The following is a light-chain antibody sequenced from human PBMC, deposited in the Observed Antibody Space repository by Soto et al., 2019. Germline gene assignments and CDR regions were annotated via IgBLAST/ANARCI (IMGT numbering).Light chain of an antibody. CDR3: QQYYSYPRT. CDR1: QTISSW. J-gene: IGKJ1*01. Sequence: DIQLTQSPSTLSGSLSARDAIXGRASQTISSWLAWYQQKPGKAPKLLIYKASTLKSGVPSRFSGSGSGTDFTLTISCLQSEDFATYYCQQYYSYPRTFGQGTKVDIK. V-gene: IGKV1-5*03. CDR2: KAS.